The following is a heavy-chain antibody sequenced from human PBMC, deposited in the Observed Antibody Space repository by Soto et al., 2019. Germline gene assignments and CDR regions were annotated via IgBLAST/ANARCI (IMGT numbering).Heavy chain of an antibody. CDR2: SYYSGST. CDR1: GGSISSYY. J-gene: IGHJ4*02. Sequence: SETLSLTCPVSGGSISSYYWSWIRQPPGKGLEWIGYSYYSGSTNYNPSLKSRVTISVDTSKNQFSLKLSSVTAADTAVYYCARRDTATDFDYWGQGTLVTVS. CDR3: ARRDTATDFDY. V-gene: IGHV4-59*08. D-gene: IGHD5-18*01.